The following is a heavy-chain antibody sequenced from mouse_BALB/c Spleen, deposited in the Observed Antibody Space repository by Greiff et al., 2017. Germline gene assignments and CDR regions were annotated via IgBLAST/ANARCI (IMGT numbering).Heavy chain of an antibody. Sequence: QVQLQQPGAELVKPGASVKLSCKASGYTFTSYWMHWVKQRPGQGLEWIGEINPSNGRTNYNEKFKSKATLTVDKSSSTAYMQLSSLTSEDSAVYYCAREDGNHDYWGQGTTLTVSS. J-gene: IGHJ2*01. D-gene: IGHD2-1*01. CDR1: GYTFTSYW. CDR2: INPSNGRT. V-gene: IGHV1S81*02. CDR3: AREDGNHDY.